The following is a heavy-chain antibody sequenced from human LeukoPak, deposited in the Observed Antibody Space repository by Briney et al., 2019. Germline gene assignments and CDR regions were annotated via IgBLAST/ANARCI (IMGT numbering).Heavy chain of an antibody. CDR2: IGSIGSTI. Sequence: GGSLRLSCAASGFTFSDYYMSWIRQAPGKGLEWVSYIGSIGSTIYYADSVKGRFTISMDNAKNSLYLQMNSLRAEDTAVYYCARVSGSYSPTYFDYWGQGTLVTVSS. V-gene: IGHV3-11*01. CDR1: GFTFSDYY. J-gene: IGHJ4*02. CDR3: ARVSGSYSPTYFDY. D-gene: IGHD1-26*01.